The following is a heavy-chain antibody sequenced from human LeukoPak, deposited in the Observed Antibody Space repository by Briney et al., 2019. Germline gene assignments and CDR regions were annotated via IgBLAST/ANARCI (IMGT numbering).Heavy chain of an antibody. J-gene: IGHJ4*02. V-gene: IGHV1-18*01. CDR1: RYPFTRYG. CDR3: AGSGRGTYYYFDL. CDR2: ISGSNGNT. Sequence: ASVKVSCKAARYPFTRYGIRWVRQAPGQGLEGMGWISGSNGNTNYAQKFLGRVTMTADTSTSTAYMELRSLTSDDTAVYYCAGSGRGTYYYFDLWGQGTLVTVSS. D-gene: IGHD1-26*01.